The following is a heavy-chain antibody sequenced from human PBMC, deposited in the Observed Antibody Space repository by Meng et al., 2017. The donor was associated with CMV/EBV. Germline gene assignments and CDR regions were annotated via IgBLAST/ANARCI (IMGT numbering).Heavy chain of an antibody. V-gene: IGHV4-4*07. D-gene: IGHD6-13*01. J-gene: IGHJ4*02. CDR2: IYTSGST. CDR3: AREMPIAAAGCFDY. Sequence: QWQLHESGPGLVKPSETLSLTCTVSGGSISSYYWSWIRQPAGKGLEWIGRIYTSGSTNYNPSLKSRVTMSVDTSKNQFSLKLSSVTAADTAVYYCAREMPIAAAGCFDYWGQGTLVTVSS. CDR1: GGSISSYY.